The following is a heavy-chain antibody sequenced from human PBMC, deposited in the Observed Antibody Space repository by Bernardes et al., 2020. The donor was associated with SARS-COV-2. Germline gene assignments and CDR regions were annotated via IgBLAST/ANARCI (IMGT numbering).Heavy chain of an antibody. V-gene: IGHV4-34*01. D-gene: IGHD4-17*01. CDR3: ARGVTTETYYYYYGMDV. J-gene: IGHJ6*02. Sequence: ETLSLTCAVYGGSFSGYYWSWIRQPPGKGLEWIGEINHSGSTNYNPSLKSRVTISVDTSKNQFSLKLSSVTAADTAVYYCARGVTTETYYYYYGMDVWGQGTTVTVSS. CDR2: INHSGST. CDR1: GGSFSGYY.